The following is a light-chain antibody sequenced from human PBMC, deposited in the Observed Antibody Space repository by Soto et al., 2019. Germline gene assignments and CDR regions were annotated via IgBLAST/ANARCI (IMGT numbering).Light chain of an antibody. Sequence: QSALTQPASVSGSPGQSITISCTGTSSDVGTYNLVSWYQQHPGKAPKLMIYEVSKWPSGVSNRFSGSKSGNTASLTISGLQAEDEAYYYCCSYAAGNTYVFGTGTKLTVL. V-gene: IGLV2-23*02. CDR1: SSDVGTYNL. CDR2: EVS. J-gene: IGLJ1*01. CDR3: CSYAAGNTYV.